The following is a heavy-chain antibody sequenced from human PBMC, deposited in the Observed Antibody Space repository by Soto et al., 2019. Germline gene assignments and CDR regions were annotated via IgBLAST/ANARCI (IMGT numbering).Heavy chain of an antibody. D-gene: IGHD3-3*01. CDR2: IIPIFGTA. CDR3: ARGSAPYYDFWSGYPPEYYYYYYGMDV. Sequence: ASVKVSCTASGCSFSSYAISWVRQAPGQGLEWMGGIIPIFGTANYAQKFQGRVTITADKYTSTAYMELSSVRSEDTAVYYCARGSAPYYDFWSGYPPEYYYYYYGMDVWGQGTTVTVSS. J-gene: IGHJ6*02. CDR1: GCSFSSYA. V-gene: IGHV1-69*06.